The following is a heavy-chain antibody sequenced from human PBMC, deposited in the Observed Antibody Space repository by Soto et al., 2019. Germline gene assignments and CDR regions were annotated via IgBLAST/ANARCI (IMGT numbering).Heavy chain of an antibody. J-gene: IGHJ4*02. V-gene: IGHV3-23*01. D-gene: IGHD6-19*01. CDR2: IRGSNSGT. Sequence: EVQLLDSGGGLVQPGGSLRLSCAASGFIISSHDMSWVRQAPGKGLEWVSAIRGSNSGTYYADSVKGRFTISSDTSKNTLYLQMNSLRVEDTAVYYCARGYEIGWNYLDYWAQGTLVTVSS. CDR3: ARGYEIGWNYLDY. CDR1: GFIISSHD.